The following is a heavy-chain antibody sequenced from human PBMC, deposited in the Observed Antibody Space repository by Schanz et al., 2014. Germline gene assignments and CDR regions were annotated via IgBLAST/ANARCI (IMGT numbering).Heavy chain of an antibody. CDR3: AKDGPGRWGSDSADGGMDV. CDR2: IGVDGTTA. Sequence: EVQLVESGGGLVQPGGSLRLSCAASGFTFSSYSMNWVRQAPGKGLEWVSVIGVDGTTAYYADSVKGRFTISRDNSKSAMYLQMNSMRAEGAAVDYCAKDGPGRWGSDSADGGMDVWGQGTMVTVSS. D-gene: IGHD3-16*01. V-gene: IGHV3-23*04. CDR1: GFTFSSYS. J-gene: IGHJ6*02.